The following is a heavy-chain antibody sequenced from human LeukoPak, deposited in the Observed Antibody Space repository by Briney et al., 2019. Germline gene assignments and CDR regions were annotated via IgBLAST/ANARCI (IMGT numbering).Heavy chain of an antibody. CDR1: GFTFSSYA. J-gene: IGHJ5*02. CDR3: ARVGIVGAHNWFDP. CDR2: ISYDGSNK. V-gene: IGHV3-30-3*01. D-gene: IGHD1-26*01. Sequence: PGRSLRLSCAASGFTFSSYAMHWVRQAPGKGLEWVAVISYDGSNKYYADSVKGRFTISRDNSKNTLYLQMNSLRAEDTAVYYCARVGIVGAHNWFDPWGQGTLVTVSS.